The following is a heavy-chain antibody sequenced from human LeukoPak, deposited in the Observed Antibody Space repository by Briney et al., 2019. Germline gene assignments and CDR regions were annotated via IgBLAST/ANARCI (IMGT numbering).Heavy chain of an antibody. D-gene: IGHD3-3*01. V-gene: IGHV4-61*02. CDR3: ARGIGVGRDYFDY. Sequence: SETLSLTCTVSGDSISSASGTYSWHWSWIRQPAGEGLEWIGRMYIIGSNNYNPSLKSRATISLDTSNNQVSLKLRSVTAADTAIYYCARGIGVGRDYFDYWGRGILVTVSS. CDR1: GDSISSASGTYSWH. J-gene: IGHJ4*02. CDR2: MYIIGSN.